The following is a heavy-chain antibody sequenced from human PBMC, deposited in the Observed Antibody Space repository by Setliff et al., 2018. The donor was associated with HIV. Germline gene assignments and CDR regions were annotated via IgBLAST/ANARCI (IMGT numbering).Heavy chain of an antibody. Sequence: PSETLSLTCTVSGDSISSYYWSWIRRPPEKGLEWIGYIYYSGSTNYNPSLKSRVTISVDTSKNQFSLKLSSVTAADTAVYYCARQVGNKVLFDSWGQGTLVTVSS. V-gene: IGHV4-59*01. CDR1: GDSISSYY. D-gene: IGHD7-27*01. CDR3: ARQVGNKVLFDS. J-gene: IGHJ4*02. CDR2: IYYSGST.